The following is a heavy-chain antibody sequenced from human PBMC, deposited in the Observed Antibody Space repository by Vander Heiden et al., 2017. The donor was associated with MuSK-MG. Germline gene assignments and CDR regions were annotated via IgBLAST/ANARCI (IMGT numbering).Heavy chain of an antibody. J-gene: IGHJ4*02. CDR2: IYSGGST. CDR1: GFTVSSNY. CDR3: ARAKTYYDYVWGSYRRLYYFDY. D-gene: IGHD3-16*02. V-gene: IGHV3-66*01. Sequence: EVQWVESGGGLVQPGGTLRLTCAASGFTVSSNYMKWVSQGPGKGMEWVSVIYSGGSTYYADSVKGRFTISRDNSKNTLYLQMNSLRAEDTAVYYCARAKTYYDYVWGSYRRLYYFDYWGQGTLVTVSS.